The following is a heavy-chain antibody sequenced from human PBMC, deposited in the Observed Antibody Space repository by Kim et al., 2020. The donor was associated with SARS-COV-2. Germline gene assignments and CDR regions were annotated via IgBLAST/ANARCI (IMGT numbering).Heavy chain of an antibody. CDR3: ATDDSTGWSRAFDI. CDR1: GGSIGSGAYY. Sequence: SDTLSLTCTVSGGSIGSGAYYWSWIRQHPGKGLEWIGHIYYSGSTYYNPSLKSRVTISVDTSKNQFSLKLSSVTAADTAVYYCATDDSTGWSRAFDIWG. D-gene: IGHD6-19*01. CDR2: IYYSGST. J-gene: IGHJ3*02. V-gene: IGHV4-31*03.